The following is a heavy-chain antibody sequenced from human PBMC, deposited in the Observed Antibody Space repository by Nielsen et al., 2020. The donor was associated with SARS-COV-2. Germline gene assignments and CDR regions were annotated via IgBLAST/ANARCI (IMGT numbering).Heavy chain of an antibody. CDR3: AKDAQLWLLLGSRSKRYFDY. Sequence: SETLSLTCAVYGGSFSGYYWSWIRQPPGKGLEWIGEINHSGSTNYNPSLKSRVTISVDTSKNQFSLKLSSVTAADTAVYYCAKDAQLWLLLGSRSKRYFDYWGQGTLVTVSS. D-gene: IGHD5-18*01. CDR2: INHSGST. V-gene: IGHV4-34*01. CDR1: GGSFSGYY. J-gene: IGHJ4*02.